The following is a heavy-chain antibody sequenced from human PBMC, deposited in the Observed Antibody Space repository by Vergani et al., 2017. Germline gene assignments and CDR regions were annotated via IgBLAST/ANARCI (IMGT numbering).Heavy chain of an antibody. CDR3: ARERSVTVTTSGAAY. J-gene: IGHJ4*02. CDR2: INPSGGST. Sequence: QVQLVQSGAEVKKPGASVKVSCKASGYTFTSYYMHWVRQAPGQGLEWMGIINPSGGSTSYAQKFQGRVTMTRDTSTSTAYMELSRLRSDDTAGYYCARERSVTVTTSGAAYWGQGTLVTVSS. V-gene: IGHV1-46*01. CDR1: GYTFTSYY. D-gene: IGHD4-17*01.